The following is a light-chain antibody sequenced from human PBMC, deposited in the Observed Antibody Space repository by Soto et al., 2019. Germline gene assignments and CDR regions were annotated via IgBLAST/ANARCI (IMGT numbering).Light chain of an antibody. CDR2: EVN. Sequence: QSVLTQPASVSGSPGQSITISCTGTSSDIGGYNFVSWYQHHPGKAPKLMIYEVNNRPSGVSSRFSGSKSGNTASLTISGLQTEDEADYYCSSFTTSSTLVVFGGGTKFTVL. V-gene: IGLV2-14*01. J-gene: IGLJ2*01. CDR1: SSDIGGYNF. CDR3: SSFTTSSTLVV.